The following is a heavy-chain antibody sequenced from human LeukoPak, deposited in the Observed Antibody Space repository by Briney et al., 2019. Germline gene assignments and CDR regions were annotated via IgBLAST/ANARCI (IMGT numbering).Heavy chain of an antibody. J-gene: IGHJ3*02. CDR2: INHSGST. V-gene: IGHV4-34*01. Sequence: SETLSLTCAVYGGPFSGYYWSWIRQPPGKGLEWIGEINHSGSTNYNPSLKSRVTISVDTSKNQFSLKLSSVTAADTAVYYCARGMIVAQQPNDAFDIWGQGTMVTVSS. CDR3: ARGMIVAQQPNDAFDI. CDR1: GGPFSGYY. D-gene: IGHD3-22*01.